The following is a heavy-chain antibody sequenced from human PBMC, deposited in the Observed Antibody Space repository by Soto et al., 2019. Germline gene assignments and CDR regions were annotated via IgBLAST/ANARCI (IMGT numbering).Heavy chain of an antibody. D-gene: IGHD2-2*01. CDR1: GGTFSSYA. CDR2: IIPIFGTA. Sequence: QVQLMQSGAEVKKPGSSVKVSCKASGGTFSSYAISWVRQAPGQGLEWMGGIIPIFGTANYAQKFQGRVTITADESTSTAYMELSSLRSEDTAVYYCARGYCSSTSCYGGYYYYGMDVWGQGTTVTVSS. V-gene: IGHV1-69*01. CDR3: ARGYCSSTSCYGGYYYYGMDV. J-gene: IGHJ6*02.